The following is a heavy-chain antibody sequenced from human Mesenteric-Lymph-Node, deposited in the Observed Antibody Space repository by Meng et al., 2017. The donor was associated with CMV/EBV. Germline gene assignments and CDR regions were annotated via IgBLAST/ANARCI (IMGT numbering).Heavy chain of an antibody. J-gene: IGHJ2*01. V-gene: IGHV4-34*01. CDR2: INHSGST. CDR3: ARGRATGAHWYFDL. D-gene: IGHD5-12*01. Sequence: SQTLSLTCAVYGGSFSGYYWSWIRQPPGKGLEWIGEINHSGSTNYNPSLKSRVTISVDTSKNQFSLKLSSVTAADTAVYHCARGRATGAHWYFDLWGRGTLVTVSS. CDR1: GGSFSGYY.